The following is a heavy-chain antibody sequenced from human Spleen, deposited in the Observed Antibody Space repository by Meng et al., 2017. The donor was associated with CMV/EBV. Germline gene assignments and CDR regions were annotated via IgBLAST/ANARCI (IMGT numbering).Heavy chain of an antibody. D-gene: IGHD6-19*01. CDR3: ARAPTSGWPLYFFDF. CDR2: ISSGSTYM. Sequence: LTCAVSGFTFNSFGLNWVRLAPGKGLEWVSSISSGSTYMYYADSVKGRFTISRDNAKNSLYLQMNSLRAEDTAVYYCARAPTSGWPLYFFDFWGQGTMVTVSS. V-gene: IGHV3-21*01. J-gene: IGHJ4*02. CDR1: GFTFNSFG.